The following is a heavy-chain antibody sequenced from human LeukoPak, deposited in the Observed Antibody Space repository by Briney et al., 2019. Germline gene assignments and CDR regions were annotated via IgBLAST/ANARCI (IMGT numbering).Heavy chain of an antibody. V-gene: IGHV3-23*01. CDR1: GFTFSSYA. J-gene: IGHJ4*02. CDR2: ISGSGGST. CDR3: AKGPGYSYGYYFDY. Sequence: GGSLRLSCAASGFTFSSYAMSWVREAPGKGLDWVSTISGSGGSTYYADSVKGRFTISRDNSKNTLYLQMNSLRAEDTAVYYCAKGPGYSYGYYFDYWGQGTLVTVSS. D-gene: IGHD5-18*01.